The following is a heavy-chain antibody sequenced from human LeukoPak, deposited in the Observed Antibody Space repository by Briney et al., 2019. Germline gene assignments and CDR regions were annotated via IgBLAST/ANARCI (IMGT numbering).Heavy chain of an antibody. D-gene: IGHD2-2*01. CDR3: ARDPGYCSSTSRYAGAFDI. CDR1: GGSISSYY. V-gene: IGHV4-59*01. J-gene: IGHJ3*02. Sequence: SETLSLTCTVSGGSISSYYWSWIRQPPGKGLEWIGYIYYSGSTNYNPSLKSRVTISVDTSKNQFSLKLSSVTAADTAVYYCARDPGYCSSTSRYAGAFDIWGQGTMVTVSS. CDR2: IYYSGST.